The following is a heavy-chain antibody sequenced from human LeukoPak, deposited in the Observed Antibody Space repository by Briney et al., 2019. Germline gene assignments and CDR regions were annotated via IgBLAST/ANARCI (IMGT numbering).Heavy chain of an antibody. CDR3: AREEVGGIRGVTTYYYYYMDV. CDR1: GFTSTTYW. Sequence: GGSLRLSCATSGFTSTTYWMSGARQAPGQGLEWVANIKQDGSEKSYVASVKRRFTISRDNAKNSLYLQMNSLRAEGTAVYYCAREEVGGIRGVTTYYYYYMDVWGKGTTVTISS. J-gene: IGHJ6*03. V-gene: IGHV3-7*01. D-gene: IGHD3-10*01. CDR2: IKQDGSEK.